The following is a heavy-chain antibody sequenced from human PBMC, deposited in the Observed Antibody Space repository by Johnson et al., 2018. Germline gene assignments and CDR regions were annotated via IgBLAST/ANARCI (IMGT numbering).Heavy chain of an antibody. D-gene: IGHD3-3*01. CDR3: ARVGDFWRGDSGWFDP. Sequence: QVQLQESGAEVKKPGASVKVSCKASGYTFTSYYMHWVRQAPGQGLEWMGIINPSGGSTSYAQKFQGRVTRTRDTSTSPVYMGLSSLGSEDTAVYYCARVGDFWRGDSGWFDPWGQGTLVTVSS. V-gene: IGHV1-46*01. CDR1: GYTFTSYY. CDR2: INPSGGST. J-gene: IGHJ5*02.